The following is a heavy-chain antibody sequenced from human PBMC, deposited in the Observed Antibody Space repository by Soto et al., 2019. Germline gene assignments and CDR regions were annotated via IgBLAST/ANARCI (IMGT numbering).Heavy chain of an antibody. CDR2: LSNTGRRT. Sequence: LRLYCXVSVFPVVTNAIIWVRHSPGKGLEWVSGLSNTGRRTSYADSVKGRFKISRDNSENTVYLQMNSLRVEDTAVYYCAKEMGDTKGPFDKWGQAPLV. J-gene: IGHJ4*02. CDR1: VFPVVTNA. CDR3: AKEMGDTKGPFDK. V-gene: IGHV3-23*01. D-gene: IGHD1-26*01.